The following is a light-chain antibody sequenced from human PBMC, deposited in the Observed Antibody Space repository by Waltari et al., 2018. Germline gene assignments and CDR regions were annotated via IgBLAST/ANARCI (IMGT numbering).Light chain of an antibody. J-gene: IGLJ2*01. Sequence: QSALTQPASVAGSPGQSITISCTGTSSDVGGYNYFSWYQQFPGKAPKLLIYEVINRPSGISNRFSGFKSGNTASLAIAGLQAEDEADYYCSSYTSSSTLVFGGGTKLTVL. CDR2: EVI. CDR3: SSYTSSSTLV. CDR1: SSDVGGYNY. V-gene: IGLV2-14*01.